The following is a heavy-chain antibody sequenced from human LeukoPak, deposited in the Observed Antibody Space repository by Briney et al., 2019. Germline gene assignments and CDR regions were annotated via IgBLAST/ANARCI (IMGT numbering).Heavy chain of an antibody. CDR3: ARSRGYFDWLSIYYFDY. V-gene: IGHV3-7*01. CDR2: IKQDGSEK. CDR1: GFTFSSYW. D-gene: IGHD3-9*01. J-gene: IGHJ4*02. Sequence: GGSLRLSCAASGFTFSSYWMSWVRQAPGKGLEWVANIKQDGSEKYYVDSVKGRFTISRDNAKNSLYLQMNSLRAEDTAVYYCARSRGYFDWLSIYYFDYWGQGTLVTVSS.